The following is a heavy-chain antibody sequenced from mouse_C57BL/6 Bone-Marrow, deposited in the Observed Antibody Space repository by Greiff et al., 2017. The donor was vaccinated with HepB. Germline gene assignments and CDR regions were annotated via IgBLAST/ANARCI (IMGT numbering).Heavy chain of an antibody. D-gene: IGHD1-1*01. CDR1: GYTFTSYW. J-gene: IGHJ2*01. V-gene: IGHV1-64*01. CDR3: AREGIYYYGSSHYYFDY. CDR2: IHPNSGST. Sequence: VHLVESGAELVKPGASVKLSCKASGYTFTSYWMHWVKQRPGQGLEWIGMIHPNSGSTNYNEKFKSKATLTVDKSSSTAYMQLSSLTSEDSAVYYCAREGIYYYGSSHYYFDYWGQGTTLTVSS.